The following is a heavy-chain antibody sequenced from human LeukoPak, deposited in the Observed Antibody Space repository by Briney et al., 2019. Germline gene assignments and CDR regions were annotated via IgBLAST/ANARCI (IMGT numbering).Heavy chain of an antibody. J-gene: IGHJ3*02. D-gene: IGHD3-3*01. CDR1: GFTFSSYA. CDR3: AKAAMSRNYYDFWSGYPRTDDAFDI. CDR2: ISGSGGST. V-gene: IGHV3-23*01. Sequence: GGSLRLSCAASGFTFSSYAMSWVRQAPGKGLEWVSAISGSGGSTYYADSVKGRFTISRDNSKNTLYLQMNSLRAEDTAVYYCAKAAMSRNYYDFWSGYPRTDDAFDIWGQGTMVTVSS.